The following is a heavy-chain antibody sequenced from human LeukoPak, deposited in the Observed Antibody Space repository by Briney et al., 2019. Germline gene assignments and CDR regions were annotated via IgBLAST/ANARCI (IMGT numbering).Heavy chain of an antibody. CDR2: INPNSGGT. J-gene: IGHJ4*02. CDR3: ARSDSPYSSSSY. CDR1: GYTFTGYY. V-gene: IGHV1-2*02. D-gene: IGHD6-6*01. Sequence: ASVKVSCKASGYTFTGYYMHWVRQAPGQGLEWMGWINPNSGGTNYAQKFQARVTMTRDTSISTAYMELSRLRSDDTAVYYCARSDSPYSSSSYWGQGTLVTVSS.